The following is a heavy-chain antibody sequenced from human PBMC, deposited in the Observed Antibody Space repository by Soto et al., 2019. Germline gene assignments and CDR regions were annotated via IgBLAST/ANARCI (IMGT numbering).Heavy chain of an antibody. CDR3: ERRYGGNFDY. J-gene: IGHJ4*02. Sequence: PSETLSLTCTVSGGSISSYYWSWIRQPPGKGLEWIGYIYYSGSTNYNPSLKSRVTISVDTSKNQFSLKLSSVTAADTAVYYCERRYGGNFDYWGQGPLRTVFS. CDR2: IYYSGST. D-gene: IGHD3-16*01. V-gene: IGHV4-59*01. CDR1: GGSISSYY.